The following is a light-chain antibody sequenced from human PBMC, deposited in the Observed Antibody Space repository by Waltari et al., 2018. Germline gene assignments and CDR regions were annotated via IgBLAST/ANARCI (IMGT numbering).Light chain of an antibody. Sequence: QSVLTQPPSESGTPGQRVTISCSGSSSNIGRNFVYWYQQLPGTAPKLLIYMDNQRPSGVPDRFSGSKSGPSASLAISGLRSEDEGNYYCAAWDDSLSGFVLFGGGTKVTVL. V-gene: IGLV1-47*01. CDR3: AAWDDSLSGFVL. CDR2: MDN. CDR1: SSNIGRNF. J-gene: IGLJ2*01.